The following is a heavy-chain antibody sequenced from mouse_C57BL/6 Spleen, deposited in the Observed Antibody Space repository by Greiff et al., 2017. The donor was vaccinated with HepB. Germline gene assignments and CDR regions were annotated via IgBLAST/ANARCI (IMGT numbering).Heavy chain of an antibody. CDR3: ARGLRRDY. CDR1: GYTFTSYT. J-gene: IGHJ2*01. CDR2: INPSSGYT. Sequence: VQLKESGAELARPGASVKMSCKASGYTFTSYTMHWVKQRPGQGLEWIGYINPSSGYTKYNQKFKDKATLTADKSSSTAYMQLSSLTSEDSAVYYCARGLRRDYWGQGTTLTVSS. V-gene: IGHV1-4*01. D-gene: IGHD1-1*01.